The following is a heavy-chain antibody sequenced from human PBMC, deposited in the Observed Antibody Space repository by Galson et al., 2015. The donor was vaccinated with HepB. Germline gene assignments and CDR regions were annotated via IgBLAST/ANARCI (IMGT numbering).Heavy chain of an antibody. J-gene: IGHJ2*01. CDR3: ARGGIYGDYDWYFDL. D-gene: IGHD4-17*01. CDR1: GYTFTSYG. Sequence: SVKVSCKASGYTFTSYGISWVRQAPGQGLEWMGWISAYNGNTNYAQKLQGRVTMTTDTSTSTAYMELRSLRSDDTAVYYCARGGIYGDYDWYFDLWGRGTLVTVSS. CDR2: ISAYNGNT. V-gene: IGHV1-18*04.